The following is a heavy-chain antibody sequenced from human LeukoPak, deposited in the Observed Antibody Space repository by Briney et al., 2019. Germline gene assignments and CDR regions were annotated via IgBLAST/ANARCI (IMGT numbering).Heavy chain of an antibody. CDR2: MNPNRGNT. D-gene: IGHD3-16*01. Sequence: ASVKVSCKAAGYTFTSYDINWVRQATGQRLEWMGWMNPNRGNTGYAQKFQGRVTMTRNTSISTAYMELSSLRSEDTAVYYCARFGGSDTPLLYYYYYYYMDVWGKGTTVTVSS. V-gene: IGHV1-8*01. CDR1: GYTFTSYD. J-gene: IGHJ6*03. CDR3: ARFGGSDTPLLYYYYYYYMDV.